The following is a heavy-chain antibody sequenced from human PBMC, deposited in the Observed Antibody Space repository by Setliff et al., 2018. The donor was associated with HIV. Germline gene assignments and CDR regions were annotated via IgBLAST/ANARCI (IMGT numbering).Heavy chain of an antibody. Sequence: ASVKVSCKTSGYTFTSYDVHWVRQATGQGLEWMGYLNPKSGDTGSAQRFQDRLTITADTSVSTAYLELGSLRSDDTAVSYCATPMFPNYHDNSVLIDWGQGTPVTVSS. J-gene: IGHJ1*01. V-gene: IGHV1-8*03. CDR2: LNPKSGDT. CDR1: GYTFTSYD. D-gene: IGHD3-22*01. CDR3: ATPMFPNYHDNSVLID.